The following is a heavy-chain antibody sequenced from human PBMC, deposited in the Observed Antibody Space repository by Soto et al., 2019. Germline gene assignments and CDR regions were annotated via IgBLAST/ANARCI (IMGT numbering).Heavy chain of an antibody. D-gene: IGHD6-19*01. J-gene: IGHJ4*02. CDR3: AKASSGWPSPGHYFDY. CDR2: ISGSGGST. CDR1: RFTFSSYA. Sequence: GGSLRLSCTASRFTFSSYAMNWVRQAPGKGLEWVSSISGSGGSTYYADSVKGRFTISRDNSKNTLYLQINSLRAEDTAVYYCAKASSGWPSPGHYFDYCGQGSLVTVSS. V-gene: IGHV3-23*01.